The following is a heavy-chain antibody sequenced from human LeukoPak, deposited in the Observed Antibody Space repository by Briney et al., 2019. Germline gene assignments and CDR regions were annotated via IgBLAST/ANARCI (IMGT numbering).Heavy chain of an antibody. Sequence: PSETLSLTCTVSGGSISSGGYYWSWIRQHPGKGLEWIGHIYYSGSTDYNPSLKSRVTISVDTFKNQFSLKLSSVTAADSAVYYCARARTVLDYWGQGTLVTVSS. CDR2: IYYSGST. V-gene: IGHV4-31*03. D-gene: IGHD1-1*01. CDR1: GGSISSGGYY. CDR3: ARARTVLDY. J-gene: IGHJ4*02.